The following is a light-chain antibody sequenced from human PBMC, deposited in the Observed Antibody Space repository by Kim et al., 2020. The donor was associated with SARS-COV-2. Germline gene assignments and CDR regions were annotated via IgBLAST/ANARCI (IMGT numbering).Light chain of an antibody. CDR3: IQNDAHRWT. V-gene: IGKV1-17*03. CDR1: RGGSTD. Sequence: DIQMTQSPSAMSASVGDRATITCRASRGGSTDLAWFRQKPGKVPEPLIYAASRLRSGVPSRFRGSGLETEFTLTISSLQPEDFATFSCIQNDAHRWTFGPGAKVDI. CDR2: AAS. J-gene: IGKJ1*01.